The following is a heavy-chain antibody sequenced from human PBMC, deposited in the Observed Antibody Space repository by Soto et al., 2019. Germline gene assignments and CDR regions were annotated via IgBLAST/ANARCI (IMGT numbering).Heavy chain of an antibody. CDR3: AKDSARLYSSGWDYGMDV. CDR2: ISYDGSNK. Sequence: GGPLRLSCAASGFTFSSHGMHWVRKAPGKGLEWVAVISYDGSNKYYADSVKGRFTISRDNSKNTLYLQMSSLRAEDTAVFYCAKDSARLYSSGWDYGMDVWGQGTTVTVSS. V-gene: IGHV3-30*18. J-gene: IGHJ6*02. CDR1: GFTFSSHG. D-gene: IGHD6-19*01.